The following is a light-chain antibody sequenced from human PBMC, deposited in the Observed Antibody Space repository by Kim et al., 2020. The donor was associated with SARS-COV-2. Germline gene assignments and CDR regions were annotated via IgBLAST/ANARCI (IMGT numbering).Light chain of an antibody. Sequence: QSAPTQPASVSGSPGQSITISCTGTSSDIGAYNYVSWYQHYQGKAPKLVIYGVTERPSGASNRFSGSKSGNTASLIISGLQPEDEADYYCNSYAGSRAYVFGTGTKVTVL. CDR1: SSDIGAYNY. CDR3: NSYAGSRAYV. V-gene: IGLV2-14*03. J-gene: IGLJ1*01. CDR2: GVT.